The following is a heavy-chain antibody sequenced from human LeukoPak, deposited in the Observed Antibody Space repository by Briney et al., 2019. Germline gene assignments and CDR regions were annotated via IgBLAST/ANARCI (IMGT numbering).Heavy chain of an antibody. CDR3: VYSSSWYHYFDY. CDR1: GGSFSGYY. CDR2: INHSGST. V-gene: IGHV4-34*01. D-gene: IGHD6-13*01. J-gene: IGHJ4*02. Sequence: SETLSLTCAVYGGSFSGYYWSWIRQPPGKGLEWIGEINHSGSTNYNPSLKSRVTISVDTSKNQFSLKQSSVTAADTAVYYCVYSSSWYHYFDYWGQGTLVTVSS.